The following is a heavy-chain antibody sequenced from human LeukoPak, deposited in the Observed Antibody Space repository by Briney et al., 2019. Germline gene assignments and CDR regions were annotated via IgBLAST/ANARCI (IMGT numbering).Heavy chain of an antibody. J-gene: IGHJ4*02. Sequence: GGSLRLSCAASGFTFSNYAMIWVRQAPGEGLEWVSGISGSGVGTYYADSVKGRFTISRDNSRNMLYLQMNSLRADDTAIYYCAERGGDYWGQGTLVTVSS. CDR3: AERGGDY. CDR1: GFTFSNYA. CDR2: ISGSGVGT. V-gene: IGHV3-23*01. D-gene: IGHD1-26*01.